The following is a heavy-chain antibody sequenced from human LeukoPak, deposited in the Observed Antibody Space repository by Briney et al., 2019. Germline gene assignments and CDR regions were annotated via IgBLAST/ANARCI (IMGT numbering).Heavy chain of an antibody. D-gene: IGHD3-10*01. CDR3: ARAVPGSYYNVGVDY. Sequence: ASVKVSCKTSGYIFGHNGISWVRQAPGQGLEWMGGIIPIFGTANYAQKFQGRVTITADESTSTAYMELSSLRSEDTAVYYCARAVPGSYYNVGVDYWGQGTLVTVSS. CDR2: IIPIFGTA. J-gene: IGHJ4*02. CDR1: GYIFGHNG. V-gene: IGHV1-69*13.